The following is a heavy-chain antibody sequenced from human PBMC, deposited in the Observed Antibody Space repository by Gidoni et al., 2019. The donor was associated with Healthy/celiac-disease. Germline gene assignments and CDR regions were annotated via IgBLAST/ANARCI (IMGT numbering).Heavy chain of an antibody. J-gene: IGHJ6*03. V-gene: IGHV1-69*06. D-gene: IGHD2-2*01. CDR1: GGTFSSYA. Sequence: QVQLVQSGAEVKKPGSSVKVSCKASGGTFSSYAISWVRQAPGQGLEWMGGIIPIFGTANYAQKFQGRVTITADKSTSTAYMELSSLRSEDTAVYYCARDGEYCSSTSCYGPSYYYYYMDVWGKGTTVTVSS. CDR3: ARDGEYCSSTSCYGPSYYYYYMDV. CDR2: IIPIFGTA.